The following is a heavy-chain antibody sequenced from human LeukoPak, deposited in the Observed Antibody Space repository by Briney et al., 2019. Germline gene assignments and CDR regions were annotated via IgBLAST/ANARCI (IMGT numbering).Heavy chain of an antibody. V-gene: IGHV4-34*01. CDR1: GGSFSGYY. CDR3: ARHKLGSPFDAFDI. CDR2: INHGGST. D-gene: IGHD1-26*01. J-gene: IGHJ3*02. Sequence: ASETLSLTCAVYGGSFSGYYWSWIRQPPGKGPEWIGEINHGGSTNYNPSLMSRVTISVDMSKNQLSLKLSSVTAADTAVYHCARHKLGSPFDAFDIWGQGTMVTVSS.